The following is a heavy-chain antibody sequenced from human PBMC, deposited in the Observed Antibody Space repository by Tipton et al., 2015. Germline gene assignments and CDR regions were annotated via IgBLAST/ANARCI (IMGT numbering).Heavy chain of an antibody. CDR3: ARIRGRYVMDY. D-gene: IGHD3-16*01. CDR1: GASVSSGPYY. V-gene: IGHV4-61*01. CDR2: ISYSGTT. Sequence: TLSLTCTVSGASVSSGPYYWSWIRQSPGKGLEWIGYISYSGTTNYNPSLKSRVTISVDTSKNQFFLNLSSVTAADTAVYYCARIRGRYVMDYWGQGTLVIVSS. J-gene: IGHJ4*02.